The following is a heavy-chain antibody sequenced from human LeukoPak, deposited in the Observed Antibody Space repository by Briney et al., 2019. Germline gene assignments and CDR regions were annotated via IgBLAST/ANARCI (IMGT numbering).Heavy chain of an antibody. D-gene: IGHD4-17*01. J-gene: IGHJ6*02. Sequence: ASETLSLTCTVSGGSISGYYWSWIRQPPGKGLEWIGCIYYSGSTNYNPSLKSRDTISVDTSKNQFSLKLSSVTAADTAVYYCARTTVTPPDYYYYGMDVWGQGTTVTVSS. CDR2: IYYSGST. CDR3: ARTTVTPPDYYYYGMDV. V-gene: IGHV4-59*01. CDR1: GGSISGYY.